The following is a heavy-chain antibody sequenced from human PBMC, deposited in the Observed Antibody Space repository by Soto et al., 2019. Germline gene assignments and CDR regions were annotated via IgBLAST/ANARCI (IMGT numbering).Heavy chain of an antibody. CDR2: IYYSGST. CDR1: GGSISSYY. Sequence: SETLSLTCTVSGGSISSYYWSWIRQPPGKGLEWIGYIYYSGSTNYNPSLKSRVAISVDTSKNQFSLKLSSVTAADTAVYYCARDRPSSASGDYFVFDYWGQGTLVTVSS. D-gene: IGHD4-17*01. V-gene: IGHV4-59*01. J-gene: IGHJ4*02. CDR3: ARDRPSSASGDYFVFDY.